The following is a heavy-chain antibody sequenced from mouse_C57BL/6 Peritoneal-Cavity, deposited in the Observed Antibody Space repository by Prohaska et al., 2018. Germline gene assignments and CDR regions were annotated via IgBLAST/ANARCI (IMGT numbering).Heavy chain of an antibody. V-gene: IGHV1-55*01. Sequence: TFIGYWITWVKQRIGQGLEWIGDIYPGSGSTNYNEKFKSKATLTVDTSSSTAYMQLSSLTSEDSAVYYCARELPFDYWGQGTTLTVSS. CDR1: TFIGYW. J-gene: IGHJ2*01. CDR3: ARELPFDY. CDR2: IYPGSGST. D-gene: IGHD1-1*01.